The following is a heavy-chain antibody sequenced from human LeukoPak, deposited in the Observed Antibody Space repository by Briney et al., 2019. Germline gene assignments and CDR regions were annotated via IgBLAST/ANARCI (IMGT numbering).Heavy chain of an antibody. J-gene: IGHJ4*02. Sequence: GGSLRLSCAASGFTLTDYYMNWVRQAPGKGLEWVSYISSSGSTIYYADSVKGRFTISRDNAKNSLYLQMNSLRAEDTAVYYCARDRGGYSYGSHFDYWGQGTLVTVSS. CDR2: ISSSGSTI. V-gene: IGHV3-11*04. CDR1: GFTLTDYY. D-gene: IGHD5-18*01. CDR3: ARDRGGYSYGSHFDY.